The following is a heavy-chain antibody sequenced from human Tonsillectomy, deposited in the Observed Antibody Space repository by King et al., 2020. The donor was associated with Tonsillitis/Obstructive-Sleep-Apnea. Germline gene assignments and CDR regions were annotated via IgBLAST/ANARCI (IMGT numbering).Heavy chain of an antibody. CDR3: ARHSSDYYDFWSGYLNWFDP. Sequence: TLKESGPVLVKPTETLTLTCTVSGFSLSNARMGVSWIRQPPGKALEWLAHIFSNDEKSYSTSLKIRLTISKDTSKSQVVLTMTNMDPVDTATYYCARHSSDYYDFWSGYLNWFDPWGQGTLVTVSS. D-gene: IGHD3-3*01. J-gene: IGHJ5*02. CDR2: IFSNDEK. CDR1: GFSLSNARMG. V-gene: IGHV2-26*01.